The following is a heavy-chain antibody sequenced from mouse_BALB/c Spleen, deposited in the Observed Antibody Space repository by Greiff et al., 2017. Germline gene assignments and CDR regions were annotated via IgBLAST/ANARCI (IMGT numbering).Heavy chain of an antibody. J-gene: IGHJ3*01. CDR1: GYTFTSYN. CDR3: ARPDGYYAWFAY. CDR2: IYPGNGDT. D-gene: IGHD2-3*01. Sequence: QVQLQQPGAELVKPGASVKMSCKASGYTFTSYNMHWVKQTPGQGLEWIGAIYPGNGDTSYNQKFKGKATLTADKSSSTAYMQLSSLTSEDSAVYYCARPDGYYAWFAYWGQGTLVTVSA. V-gene: IGHV1-12*01.